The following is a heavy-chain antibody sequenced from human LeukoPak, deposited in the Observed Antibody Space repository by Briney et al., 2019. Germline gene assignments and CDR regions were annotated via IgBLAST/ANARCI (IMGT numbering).Heavy chain of an antibody. Sequence: PGGSLRLSRAASGFAFSAYEMNWVRQAPGKGLEWVAYFAGSDTTIYYADSVRGRFTISRDNAKNSLYLQMNSLRAEDTALYYCTTLGYHLDSWGQGTLVTVSS. D-gene: IGHD3-22*01. CDR3: TTLGYHLDS. J-gene: IGHJ4*02. V-gene: IGHV3-48*03. CDR2: FAGSDTTI. CDR1: GFAFSAYE.